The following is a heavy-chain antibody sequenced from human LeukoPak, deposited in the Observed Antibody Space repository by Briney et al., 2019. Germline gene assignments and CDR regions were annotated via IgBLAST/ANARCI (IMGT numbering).Heavy chain of an antibody. CDR3: AKNLLGEAAYSWHFDL. CDR1: GFPFSTYG. D-gene: IGHD3-16*01. CDR2: IILSGGGS. J-gene: IGHJ2*01. V-gene: IGHV3-23*01. Sequence: RTGGSLRLSCAASGFPFSTYGMSWVRQAPGEGLGCVSFIILSGGGSTYVDSVKGRFTTTRDNSKNTLYLQMNSLRAEDTAVYYCAKNLLGEAAYSWHFDLGGRGTLVSVSS.